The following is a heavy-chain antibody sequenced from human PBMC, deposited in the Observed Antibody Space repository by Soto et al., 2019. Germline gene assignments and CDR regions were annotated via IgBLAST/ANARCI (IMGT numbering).Heavy chain of an antibody. D-gene: IGHD4-17*01. CDR2: ISSDVSEK. CDR1: GFTFSNYA. Sequence: WGSLRLSCVASGFTFSNYAMHWVRQAPGKGLGWVAVISSDVSEKYYLDSVRDRFTISRDNSKNTLYLQMNNLRPEDTAMYYCANSWTTLTTGFEFWGQGDLVIVSA. V-gene: IGHV3-30*18. J-gene: IGHJ4*02. CDR3: ANSWTTLTTGFEF.